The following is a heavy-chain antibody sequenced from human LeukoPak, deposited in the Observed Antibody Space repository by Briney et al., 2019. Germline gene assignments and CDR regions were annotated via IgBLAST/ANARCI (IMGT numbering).Heavy chain of an antibody. CDR1: GDSVSSGSYY. V-gene: IGHV4-61*01. CDR3: ARFISTTVTTGYYYGMDV. J-gene: IGHJ6*02. Sequence: PSETLSLTCTVSGDSVSSGSYYWSWIRQPPGKGLEWIGYIYYSGSTNYNPSLKSRVTISVDTSKNQFSLKLSSVTAADTAVYYCARFISTTVTTGYYYGMDVWGQGTTVTVSS. CDR2: IYYSGST. D-gene: IGHD4-17*01.